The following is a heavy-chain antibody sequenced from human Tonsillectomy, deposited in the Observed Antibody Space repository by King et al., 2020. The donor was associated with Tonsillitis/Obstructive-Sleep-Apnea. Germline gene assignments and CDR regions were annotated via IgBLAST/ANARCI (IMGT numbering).Heavy chain of an antibody. CDR1: GFTFSSYA. V-gene: IGHV3-30*04. Sequence: QLVQSGGGVVQPGRSLRLSCAASGFTFSSYAMHWVRQAPGKGLEWVAVISYDGSNENYADSVQGRFTISRDNSKNTLYLQMNSRRGEDTAVYYCARGGATLTDYCYFDLWGRGTLGTVSS. CDR3: ARGGATLTDYCYFDL. CDR2: ISYDGSNE. J-gene: IGHJ2*01. D-gene: IGHD4-17*01.